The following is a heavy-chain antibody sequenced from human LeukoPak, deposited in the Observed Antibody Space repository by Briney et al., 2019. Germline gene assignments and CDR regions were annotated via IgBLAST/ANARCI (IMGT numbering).Heavy chain of an antibody. Sequence: GGSLRLSCAASGLTVNSNYMSWVRQAPGKGLEWVSVIYSGGTTYYADSVKGRFTISRDNSKNTLSFQMKSLRADDTAVYYCARDRGGTSGMDVWGKGTTVTVSP. V-gene: IGHV3-53*01. CDR2: IYSGGTT. J-gene: IGHJ6*04. CDR1: GLTVNSNY. D-gene: IGHD4-23*01. CDR3: ARDRGGTSGMDV.